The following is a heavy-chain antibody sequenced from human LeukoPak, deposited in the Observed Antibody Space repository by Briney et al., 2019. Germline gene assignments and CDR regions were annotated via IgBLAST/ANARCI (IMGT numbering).Heavy chain of an antibody. CDR2: INRDGRQQ. CDR1: EISLNNYW. CDR3: VRAMYSYFFDY. D-gene: IGHD3-10*02. V-gene: IGHV3-7*01. J-gene: IGHJ4*02. Sequence: GGSLRLSCEGSEISLNNYWMAWVRQGTGKGLEWVANINRDGRQQNFVDSVKGRFTISRDNARNSLYLQMNNLRDEDTAVYYCVRAMYSYFFDYWGQGTLVSVSS.